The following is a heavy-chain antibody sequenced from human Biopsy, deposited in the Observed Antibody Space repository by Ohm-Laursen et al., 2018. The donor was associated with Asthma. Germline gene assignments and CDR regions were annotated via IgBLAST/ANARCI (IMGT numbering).Heavy chain of an antibody. J-gene: IGHJ4*02. D-gene: IGHD1-7*01. CDR1: GFSFSSYG. CDR2: ISYDGTNT. CDR3: AKDARSYIRNYHDIDF. Sequence: SLRLSCAASGFSFSSYGMHWVRQAPGKGLEWVAVISYDGTNTFSADSVRGRFTVSRDNSRNTLYLQLNSFRAEDTAVYYCAKDARSYIRNYHDIDFWGQGTLVTVAS. V-gene: IGHV3-30*18.